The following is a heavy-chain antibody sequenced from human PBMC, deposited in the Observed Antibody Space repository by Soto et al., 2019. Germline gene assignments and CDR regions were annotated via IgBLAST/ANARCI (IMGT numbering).Heavy chain of an antibody. D-gene: IGHD2-15*01. CDR3: TADDSVACANVDY. CDR2: IRSKAEGGTA. J-gene: IGHJ4*02. CDR1: GFTFRNAW. Sequence: EVQLVESGGGLVKPGGTLRLSCAASGFTFRNAWMSWVRQFPGKGLEWVGRIRSKAEGGTADYAAPVEGRFTISRDDSKNTLYLQMNSLKTEDTAVYFCTADDSVACANVDYWGQGTLVTVSP. V-gene: IGHV3-15*01.